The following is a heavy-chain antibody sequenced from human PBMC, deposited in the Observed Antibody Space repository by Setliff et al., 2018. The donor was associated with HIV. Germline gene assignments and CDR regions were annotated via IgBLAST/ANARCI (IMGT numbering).Heavy chain of an antibody. J-gene: IGHJ4*02. CDR3: ARQTATGTSATFDS. Sequence: KPSETLSLTCTVSGGSISGDFWTWIRQPAGEGLEWIGRTHASGTTQCEPSLKNRCSMSIDTSKNQFSLNLSSVTAADTAVYYCARQTATGTSATFDSWGQGSLVTVSS. CDR1: GGSISGDF. CDR2: THASGTT. D-gene: IGHD2-21*02. V-gene: IGHV4-4*07.